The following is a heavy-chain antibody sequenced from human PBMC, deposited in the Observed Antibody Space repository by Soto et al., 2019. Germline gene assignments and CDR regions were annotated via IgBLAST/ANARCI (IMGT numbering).Heavy chain of an antibody. CDR1: RGYVNTFH. J-gene: IGHJ4*02. D-gene: IGHD7-27*01. V-gene: IGHV4-4*07. CDR2: IFPNGNT. Sequence: SETLSLTCTVSRGYVNTFHWSWVRQPAGKGLEWIGRIFPNGNTDYSPSLKSRVTLSVDTSKNQFSLKLSSVTAADTAVYYCARSNRPKFDYWGQGTLVTVSS. CDR3: ARSNRPKFDY.